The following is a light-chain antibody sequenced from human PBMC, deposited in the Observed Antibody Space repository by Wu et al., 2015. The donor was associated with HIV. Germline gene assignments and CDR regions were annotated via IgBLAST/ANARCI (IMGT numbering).Light chain of an antibody. CDR2: GAS. CDR1: QSISSS. CDR3: QHYYDWPQFT. Sequence: EIVLTQSPGTLSLSPGDTATLSCRASQSISSSLVWYQQKPGQAPRLLIYGASTRATGIPGRFSGSGTETEFTLTISNMQSEDSAVYYCQHYYDWPQFTFGPGTKVEI. J-gene: IGKJ3*01. V-gene: IGKV3-15*01.